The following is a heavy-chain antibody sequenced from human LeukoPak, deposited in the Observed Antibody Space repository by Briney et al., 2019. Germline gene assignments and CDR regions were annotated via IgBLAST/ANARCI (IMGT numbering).Heavy chain of an antibody. J-gene: IGHJ4*02. CDR2: ISAYNGNT. Sequence: ASVKVSCKASGYTFTSYGISWVRQAPGQGLEWMGWISAYNGNTNYAQKLQGRVTMTTDTSTSTAYMELRSLRSDDTAVYYCARGPNDYGDYELPDYWGQGTLVTVSS. CDR1: GYTFTSYG. D-gene: IGHD4-17*01. CDR3: ARGPNDYGDYELPDY. V-gene: IGHV1-18*01.